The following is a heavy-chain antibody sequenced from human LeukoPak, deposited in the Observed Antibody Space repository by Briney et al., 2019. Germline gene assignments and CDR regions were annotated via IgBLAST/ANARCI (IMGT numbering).Heavy chain of an antibody. D-gene: IGHD6-19*01. V-gene: IGHV1-2*02. CDR2: INPHSGGT. CDR3: ARGLAAVAGAYY. J-gene: IGHJ4*02. CDR1: GYTFTGYY. Sequence: ASVKVSCKASGYTFTGYYMHWVRQAPGQGLEWMGWINPHSGGTNYAQKFQGRVTMTRDTSIRTAYMELSRLRADDTAVYYCARGLAAVAGAYYWGQGTLVTGSS.